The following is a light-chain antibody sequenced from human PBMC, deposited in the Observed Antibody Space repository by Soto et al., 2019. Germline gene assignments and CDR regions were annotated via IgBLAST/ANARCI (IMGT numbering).Light chain of an antibody. CDR3: QQYNNWPLAIT. V-gene: IGKV3-15*01. J-gene: IGKJ5*01. Sequence: EIVMTQSPATLSVSPGERATLSCMARQSVSSNLAWYQQKPGQAPRLLIYGASTRATGIPARFSGSGSGTEFTLTISSLQSEDFAVYYCQQYNNWPLAITFGQGTRLEIK. CDR2: GAS. CDR1: QSVSSN.